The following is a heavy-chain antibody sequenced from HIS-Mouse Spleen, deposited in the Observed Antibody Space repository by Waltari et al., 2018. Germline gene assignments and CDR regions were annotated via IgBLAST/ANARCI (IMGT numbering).Heavy chain of an antibody. Sequence: QVQLVQSGAEVKKPGSSVKVSCKASGGTFSSYAISWVRQTPGQGLEWMGRIIPSRGIANHEKKFKGRVTMTADKSTGTAYMELRSLRSENTAVYYGARRPEIAAAVGAFDIWGQGTMVTVSS. CDR2: IIPSRGIA. CDR3: ARRPEIAAAVGAFDI. J-gene: IGHJ3*02. D-gene: IGHD6-13*01. CDR1: GGTFSSYA. V-gene: IGHV1-69*04.